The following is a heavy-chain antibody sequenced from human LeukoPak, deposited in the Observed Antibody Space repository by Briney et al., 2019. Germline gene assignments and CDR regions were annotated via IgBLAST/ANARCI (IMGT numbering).Heavy chain of an antibody. CDR1: GGSISSYY. CDR2: IYYSGST. J-gene: IGHJ4*02. Sequence: SGALSLTCTVSGGSISSYYWSWIRQPPGKGLEWIGYIYYSGSTNYNPSLKSRVTISVDTSKNQFSLKLSSVTAADTAVYYCARDHGSGYSIHWGQGTLVTVSS. V-gene: IGHV4-59*01. D-gene: IGHD3-3*01. CDR3: ARDHGSGYSIH.